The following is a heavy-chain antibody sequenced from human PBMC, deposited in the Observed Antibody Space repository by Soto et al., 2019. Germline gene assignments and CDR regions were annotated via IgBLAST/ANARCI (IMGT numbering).Heavy chain of an antibody. V-gene: IGHV3-23*01. Sequence: SLRLSCAASGFTFSDAWMSWVRQAPGKGLEWVSAISGSGGSAYYADSVKGRFTISRDNSKNTLYLQMNSLRAEDTAIYYCAKGRSYYYYYGVDVWGQGTTVTVSS. CDR2: ISGSGGSA. J-gene: IGHJ6*02. CDR3: AKGRSYYYYYGVDV. CDR1: GFTFSDAW.